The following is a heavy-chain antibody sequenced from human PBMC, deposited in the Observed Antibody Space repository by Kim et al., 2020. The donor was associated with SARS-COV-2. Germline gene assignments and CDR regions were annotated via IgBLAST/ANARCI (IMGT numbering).Heavy chain of an antibody. J-gene: IGHJ4*02. CDR3: AHRHRRQQLVFDY. Sequence: SSPALKSRLTITKDTSKNPVVLTMTNMDPVDTATYYCAHRHRRQQLVFDYWGQGTLVTVSS. V-gene: IGHV2-5*01. D-gene: IGHD6-13*01.